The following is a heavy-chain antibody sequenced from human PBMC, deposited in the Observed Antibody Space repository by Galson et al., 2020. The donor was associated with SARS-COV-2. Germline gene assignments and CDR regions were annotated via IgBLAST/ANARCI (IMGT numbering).Heavy chain of an antibody. J-gene: IGHJ4*02. CDR3: AKPRGYSSGWYLDY. V-gene: IGHV3-23*01. Sequence: GESLKISCAASGFTFSSYAMSWVRQAPGKGLEWVSAISGSGGSTYYADSVKGRFTISRDNSKNTLYLQMNSLRAEDTAVYYCAKPRGYSSGWYLDYWGQGTLVTVSS. CDR1: GFTFSSYA. CDR2: ISGSGGST. D-gene: IGHD6-19*01.